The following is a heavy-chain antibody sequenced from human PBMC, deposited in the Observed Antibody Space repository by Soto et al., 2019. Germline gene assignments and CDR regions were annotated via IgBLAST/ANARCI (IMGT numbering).Heavy chain of an antibody. CDR3: ARGPGIAAAGTISDY. D-gene: IGHD6-13*01. J-gene: IGHJ4*02. Sequence: GASVKVSCKASGYTFTSYGTSWVRQAPGQGLEWMGWISAYNGNTNYAQKLQGRVTMTTDTSTSTAYMELRSLRSDDTAVYYCARGPGIAAAGTISDYWGQGTLVTVSS. V-gene: IGHV1-18*01. CDR2: ISAYNGNT. CDR1: GYTFTSYG.